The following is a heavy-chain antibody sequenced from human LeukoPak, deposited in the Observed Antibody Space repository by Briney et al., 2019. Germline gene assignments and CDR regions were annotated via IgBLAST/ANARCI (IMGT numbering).Heavy chain of an antibody. J-gene: IGHJ5*01. CDR3: AKGGYYDSNGYIAS. D-gene: IGHD3-22*01. V-gene: IGHV3-43D*03. CDR1: GFTFDDYA. Sequence: PGGSLRLSCAASGFTFDDYAMHWVRQAPGKGLEWVSLISWDASTTYYADSVKGRFTISRDNSKNSLYLQMNSLRAEDTASYYCAKGGYYDSNGYIASWGQGTLVTVSS. CDR2: ISWDASTT.